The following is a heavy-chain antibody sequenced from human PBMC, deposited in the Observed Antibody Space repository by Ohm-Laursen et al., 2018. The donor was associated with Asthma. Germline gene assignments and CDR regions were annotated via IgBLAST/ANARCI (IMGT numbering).Heavy chain of an antibody. D-gene: IGHD4-17*01. V-gene: IGHV1-2*06. CDR2: FNPNDGAT. CDR1: GYTFTAYS. Sequence: SVKVSCKASGYTFTAYSMHWVRQVPGQGLEWMGRFNPNDGATSFAQKFQGRVTMTWDTSITTAYMELSRLTSDDTAVYYCASGLAGDYGDYVPDFWGQGSLVTVSA. CDR3: ASGLAGDYGDYVPDF. J-gene: IGHJ4*02.